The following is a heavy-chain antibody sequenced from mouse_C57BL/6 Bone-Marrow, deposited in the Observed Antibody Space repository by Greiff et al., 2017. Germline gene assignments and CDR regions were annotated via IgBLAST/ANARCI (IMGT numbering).Heavy chain of an antibody. J-gene: IGHJ2*01. V-gene: IGHV1-85*01. Sequence: QVHVKQSGPELVKPGASVKLSCKASGYTFTSYDINWVKQRPGQGLEWIGWIYPRDGSTKYNEKFKGKATLTVDTSSSTAYMELHSLTSEDSAVYFCGGPYYGSSNYFDYWGQGTTLTVSS. D-gene: IGHD1-1*01. CDR3: GGPYYGSSNYFDY. CDR1: GYTFTSYD. CDR2: IYPRDGST.